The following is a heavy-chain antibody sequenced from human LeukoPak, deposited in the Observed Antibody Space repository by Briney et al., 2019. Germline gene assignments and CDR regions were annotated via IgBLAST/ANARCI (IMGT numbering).Heavy chain of an antibody. Sequence: PGGSLRLSCAASGFTFSSYSMNWVRQAPGKGLEWVSSISGSSSYIYYADSVKGRFTISRDNAKNSLYLQMNSLRAEDTAMYYCAGRCSSTSCYDIEFDYWGQGTLVTVSS. CDR2: ISGSSSYI. D-gene: IGHD2-2*01. J-gene: IGHJ4*02. V-gene: IGHV3-21*01. CDR3: AGRCSSTSCYDIEFDY. CDR1: GFTFSSYS.